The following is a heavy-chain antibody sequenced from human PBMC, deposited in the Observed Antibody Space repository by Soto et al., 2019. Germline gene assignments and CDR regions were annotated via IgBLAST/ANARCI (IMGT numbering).Heavy chain of an antibody. CDR2: INSDGSST. V-gene: IGHV3-74*01. Sequence: GGSLRLSFAASGFTFSSHWIHWVRQAPGKGVGLVSRINSDGSSTSYADSVKGRFTISRDNAKNTLYLQMNSLRAEDTAVYYCARDPSSYDFWSGYYSAYFDYWGQGTLVTVSS. D-gene: IGHD3-3*01. CDR3: ARDPSSYDFWSGYYSAYFDY. J-gene: IGHJ4*02. CDR1: GFTFSSHW.